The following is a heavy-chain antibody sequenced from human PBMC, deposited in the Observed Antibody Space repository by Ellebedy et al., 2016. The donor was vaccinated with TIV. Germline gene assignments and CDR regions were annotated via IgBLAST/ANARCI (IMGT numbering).Heavy chain of an antibody. Sequence: GASLKISXTGSGYSFTLFCITWVRQIPGKGLEWMGRIAPSDTTGSYTTYSPSFQGHVTISFDNSITTAYLQWSSLKASDTAIYYCARHERGSNAAFDYWGQGTLVTVSS. CDR1: GYSFTLFC. J-gene: IGHJ4*02. D-gene: IGHD3-10*01. V-gene: IGHV5-10-1*01. CDR2: IAPSDTTGSYT. CDR3: ARHERGSNAAFDY.